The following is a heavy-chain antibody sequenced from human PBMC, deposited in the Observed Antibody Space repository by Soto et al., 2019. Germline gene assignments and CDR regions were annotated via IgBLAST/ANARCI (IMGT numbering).Heavy chain of an antibody. V-gene: IGHV3-21*01. J-gene: IGHJ5*02. D-gene: IGHD2-15*01. CDR1: GFTFSSYS. CDR3: ARADCSGGSCYSESWFDP. Sequence: EVQLVESGGGLVKPGGSLRLSCAASGFTFSSYSMNWVRQAPGKGLEWVSSISSSSSYIYYADSVKGRFTISRDNAKNSLYLQRNSLRAEDTAVYYCARADCSGGSCYSESWFDPWGQGTLVTVSS. CDR2: ISSSSSYI.